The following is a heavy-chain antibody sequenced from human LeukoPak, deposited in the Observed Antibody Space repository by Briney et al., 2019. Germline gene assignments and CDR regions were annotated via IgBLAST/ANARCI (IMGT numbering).Heavy chain of an antibody. CDR2: IYYSGST. J-gene: IGHJ4*02. CDR3: ARHSSVFMPVAGTAFDY. V-gene: IGHV4-39*01. D-gene: IGHD6-19*01. CDR1: GDSISSSSYY. Sequence: SGTLSLTCTVSGDSISSSSYYWGWIRQPPGKGLEWIGSIYYSGSTYYNPSLKSRVTISVDTSKNQFSLKLSSVTAADTAVSFCARHSSVFMPVAGTAFDYGGQGTLVTVSS.